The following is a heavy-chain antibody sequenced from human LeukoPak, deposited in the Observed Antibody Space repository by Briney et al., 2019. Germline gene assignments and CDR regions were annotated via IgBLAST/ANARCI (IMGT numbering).Heavy chain of an antibody. CDR2: ISSSGSTI. Sequence: HPGGSLRLSCAASGFTFSSYEMNWVRQAPGKGLEWVSYISSSGSTIYYADSVKGRFTISRDNAKNSLYLQMNSLRAEDTAVYYCARVVVQDIVVVVAARRLGDAFDIWGQGTMVTVSS. CDR3: ARVVVQDIVVVVAARRLGDAFDI. CDR1: GFTFSSYE. V-gene: IGHV3-48*03. J-gene: IGHJ3*02. D-gene: IGHD2-15*01.